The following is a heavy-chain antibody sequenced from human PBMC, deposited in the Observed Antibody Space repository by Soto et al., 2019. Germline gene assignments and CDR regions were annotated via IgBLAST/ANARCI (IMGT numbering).Heavy chain of an antibody. V-gene: IGHV5-51*01. Sequence: EVQMVQSGAEVKKPGESLKISCKGSGYSFANFWVGWVRLMPGKGLEWMGIIDPSDSDTIYSPSFQGQVTISADKAISTAYLQWSSLKASDSAMYYCARHAGNSWKGDYFDYWGQGALVTVSS. CDR2: IDPSDSDT. J-gene: IGHJ4*02. D-gene: IGHD6-13*01. CDR3: ARHAGNSWKGDYFDY. CDR1: GYSFANFW.